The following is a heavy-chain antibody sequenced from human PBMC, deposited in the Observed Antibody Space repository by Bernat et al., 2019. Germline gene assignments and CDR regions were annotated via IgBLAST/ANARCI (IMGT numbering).Heavy chain of an antibody. CDR3: ARHEVYGSGSYQYGMDV. D-gene: IGHD3-10*01. CDR1: GGSISSDY. Sequence: QVQLQESGPGLVKPSETLSLTCSVSGGSISSDYWSWIRQPPGKGLEWIGYIYYSGSTNYNSSLKSRATMSIDTSKNQPSLKLTSVTAADTAVYYCARHEVYGSGSYQYGMDVWGQGTTVTVSS. CDR2: IYYSGST. V-gene: IGHV4-59*08. J-gene: IGHJ6*02.